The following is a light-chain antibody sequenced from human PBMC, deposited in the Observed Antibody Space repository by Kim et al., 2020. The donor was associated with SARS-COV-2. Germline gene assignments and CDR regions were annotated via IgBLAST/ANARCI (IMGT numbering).Light chain of an antibody. CDR2: SLS. Sequence: PPERAACPCMASKRVFRICLPCDHQTSGQTPRLLIYSLSTRATRIPDRFTGSWSGTDFTLTISRLAPKDSAMYYCQQYSIRPPYTFGQGTKLEI. V-gene: IGKV3-20*01. CDR1: KRVFRIC. J-gene: IGKJ2*01. CDR3: QQYSIRPPYT.